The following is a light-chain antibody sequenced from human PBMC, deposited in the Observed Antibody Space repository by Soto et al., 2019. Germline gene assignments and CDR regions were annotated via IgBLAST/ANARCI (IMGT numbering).Light chain of an antibody. CDR2: DAS. V-gene: IGKV3-11*01. CDR1: QSVSKF. J-gene: IGKJ3*01. CDR3: QQRSNWPPLFT. Sequence: EIVLTQSPATLSLSPGERATLSCRASQSVSKFLGWYQQKPGQAPRLLIYDASTRATGIPARFSGSGSGTDFTLTISSLEPEDFTIYYCQQRSNWPPLFTFGPGTIVDIK.